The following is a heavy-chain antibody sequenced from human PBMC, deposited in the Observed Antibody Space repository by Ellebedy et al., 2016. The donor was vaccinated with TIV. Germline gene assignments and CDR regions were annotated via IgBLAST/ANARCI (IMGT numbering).Heavy chain of an antibody. Sequence: GESLKISCAASGFTFSDYYMSWIRQAPGKGLEWVSYISSTGSTIYYADSVKGRFTTSRDNAENSLYLQMNSLRAEDTAVYFCARLGVIAAAGASDYWGQGTLVTVSS. J-gene: IGHJ4*02. CDR2: ISSTGSTI. CDR1: GFTFSDYY. D-gene: IGHD6-13*01. V-gene: IGHV3-11*01. CDR3: ARLGVIAAAGASDY.